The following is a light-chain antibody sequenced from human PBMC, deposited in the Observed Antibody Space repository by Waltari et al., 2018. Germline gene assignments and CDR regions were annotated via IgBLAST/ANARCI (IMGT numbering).Light chain of an antibody. Sequence: EIVMTQSPATLSVSPGERATLSCRASQSIASNLAWYQQKPGQPPRLLMYGAPTRATGFPARFSGSGSGTEFTLTISSLQSEDFAVYYCQQYSNWPGTFGQGTKLEIK. CDR2: GAP. V-gene: IGKV3-15*01. J-gene: IGKJ2*02. CDR3: QQYSNWPGT. CDR1: QSIASN.